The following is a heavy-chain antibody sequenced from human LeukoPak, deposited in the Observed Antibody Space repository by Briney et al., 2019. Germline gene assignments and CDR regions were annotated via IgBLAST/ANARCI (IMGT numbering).Heavy chain of an antibody. CDR1: GYTFTSYG. J-gene: IGHJ5*02. Sequence: ASVKVSCKASGYTFTSYGISWVRQAPGQGLEWMGWISAYNGNTNYAQKLQGRVTMTTDTSTSTAYTELRSLRSDDTAVYYCARADSSSWSYWFDPWGQGTLVTVSS. CDR2: ISAYNGNT. CDR3: ARADSSSWSYWFDP. D-gene: IGHD6-13*01. V-gene: IGHV1-18*01.